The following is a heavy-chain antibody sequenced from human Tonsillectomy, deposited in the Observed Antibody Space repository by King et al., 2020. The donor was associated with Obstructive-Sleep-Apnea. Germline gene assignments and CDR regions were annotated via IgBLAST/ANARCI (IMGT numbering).Heavy chain of an antibody. V-gene: IGHV3-30*18. Sequence: GQLVQSGGGVVQPGRSLRLSCAASGLTFSSYGMHWVRQAPGKGLEWVAMISYEGSSKFYADSVKGRFAISRDNSKNTLYLQMNSLRAEDTAVYYCAKEIAAAGIQFYSYGLDVWGQGTTVTVSS. CDR2: ISYEGSSK. CDR3: AKEIAAAGIQFYSYGLDV. J-gene: IGHJ6*02. D-gene: IGHD6-13*01. CDR1: GLTFSSYG.